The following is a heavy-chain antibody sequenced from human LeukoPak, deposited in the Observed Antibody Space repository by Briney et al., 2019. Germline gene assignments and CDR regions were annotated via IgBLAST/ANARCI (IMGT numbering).Heavy chain of an antibody. CDR1: GGSFSGYY. Sequence: PSETLSLTCAVYGGSFSGYYWSWIRQPPGKGLEWIGEINHSGSTNYNPSLKSRVTISVDTSKNQFSLKLSSVTAADTAVYYCARASDFWSGYFVYWGQGTLVTVSS. CDR3: ARASDFWSGYFVY. D-gene: IGHD3-3*01. J-gene: IGHJ4*02. V-gene: IGHV4-34*01. CDR2: INHSGST.